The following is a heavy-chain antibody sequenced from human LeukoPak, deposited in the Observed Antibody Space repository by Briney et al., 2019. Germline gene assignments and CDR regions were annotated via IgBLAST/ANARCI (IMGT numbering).Heavy chain of an antibody. V-gene: IGHV4-59*08. CDR3: ARRTPVTPNSFDS. CDR2: VYSSGNT. Sequence: SETLSLTCTVSGGSISSYYWSWLRHPPGKGLEWIGYVYSSGNTNYNPSLKSRATISLDTSKNQFSLKMSSLTAADTAVYYCARRTPVTPNSFDSWGQGTLVTVSS. J-gene: IGHJ5*01. D-gene: IGHD4-17*01. CDR1: GGSISSYY.